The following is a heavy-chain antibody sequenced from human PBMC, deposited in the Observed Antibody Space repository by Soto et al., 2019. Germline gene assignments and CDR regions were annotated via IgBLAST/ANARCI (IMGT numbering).Heavy chain of an antibody. CDR3: AKVRYSSPMGYYYGMDV. D-gene: IGHD2-2*01. CDR2: IIPVFGTA. J-gene: IGHJ6*02. Sequence: QAQLEQSGGEVKKPGSSVKVSCKASRVAFNKFIVTWVRQAPGLGLEWVGGIIPVFGTANYAQKFQGRVTITADESTSTSYMEVNNLRSEDTAVYYCAKVRYSSPMGYYYGMDVWGQGTLVSVSS. V-gene: IGHV1-69*01. CDR1: RVAFNKFI.